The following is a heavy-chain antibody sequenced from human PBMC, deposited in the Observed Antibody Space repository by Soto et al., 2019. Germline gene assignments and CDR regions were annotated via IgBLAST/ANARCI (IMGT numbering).Heavy chain of an antibody. Sequence: QVQLVESGGGVVQPGRSLRLSCAASGFTFSSYGMHWVRQAPGKGLEWVAVIWHDGINKYYADSVKGRFTISRDNSKNTLYLQMNSLRAEDTAVYYCARDGGRGAFDIWGQGTMVTVSS. CDR3: ARDGGRGAFDI. D-gene: IGHD3-16*01. J-gene: IGHJ3*02. CDR1: GFTFSSYG. CDR2: IWHDGINK. V-gene: IGHV3-33*01.